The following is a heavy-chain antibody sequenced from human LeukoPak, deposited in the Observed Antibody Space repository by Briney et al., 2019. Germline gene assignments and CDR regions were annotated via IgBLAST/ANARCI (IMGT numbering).Heavy chain of an antibody. CDR2: INSDGSST. V-gene: IGHV3-74*01. CDR3: ASITMTPTRDY. D-gene: IGHD3-22*01. CDR1: GFTFSSYW. Sequence: LPGGSLRLSCAASGFTFSSYWMHWVRQAPGKGLVWVSRINSDGSSTSYADSVKGRFTISRDNAKNTLYLQMNSLRAKDTAVYYCASITMTPTRDYWGQGTLVTVSS. J-gene: IGHJ4*02.